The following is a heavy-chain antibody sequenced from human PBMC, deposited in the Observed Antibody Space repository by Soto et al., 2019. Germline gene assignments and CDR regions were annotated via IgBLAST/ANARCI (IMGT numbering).Heavy chain of an antibody. CDR1: GFTFNIYA. J-gene: IGHJ6*03. CDR2: IKGGASTT. Sequence: GGSLRLSCAASGFTFNIYAMNWVRLAPGKGLEWLSRIKGGASTTNYADSVMGRFTVSRDNARNTVYLQMNSLRAEDTAVYYCARGGRGYYYVDVWGKGITVTVSS. V-gene: IGHV3-74*01. CDR3: ARGGRGYYYVDV.